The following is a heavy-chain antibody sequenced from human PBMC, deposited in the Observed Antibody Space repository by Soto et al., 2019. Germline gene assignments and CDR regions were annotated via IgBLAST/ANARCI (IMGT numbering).Heavy chain of an antibody. CDR3: ARRGSGSDYDY. CDR2: ISGSGGST. D-gene: IGHD1-26*01. Sequence: EVQLLESGGGLVQPGGSLRLSCAASGFTFSSYAMRWVRQAPGKGLEWVSAISGSGGSTYYADSVKGRFTISRDNSKNTLYLQMNSRRAEDTAVYYCARRGSGSDYDYWGQGTLVTVSS. J-gene: IGHJ4*02. V-gene: IGHV3-23*01. CDR1: GFTFSSYA.